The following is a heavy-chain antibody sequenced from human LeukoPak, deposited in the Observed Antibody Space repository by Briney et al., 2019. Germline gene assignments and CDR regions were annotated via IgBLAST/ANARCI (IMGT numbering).Heavy chain of an antibody. Sequence: PGGSLRLSCAVSGFTFGDYAMHWVRQVPGKGLQWVSGISSNSGRIGYADSVRGRFTISRDNAKNSLYLQMNSLRAEDTALYYCAKGNGDYLYYYAMDAWGQGTTVTVSS. D-gene: IGHD4-17*01. V-gene: IGHV3-9*01. CDR2: ISSNSGRI. CDR1: GFTFGDYA. CDR3: AKGNGDYLYYYAMDA. J-gene: IGHJ6*02.